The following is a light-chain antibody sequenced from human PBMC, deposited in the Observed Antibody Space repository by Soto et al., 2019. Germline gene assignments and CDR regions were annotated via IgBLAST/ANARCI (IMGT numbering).Light chain of an antibody. Sequence: EIVMTQSPATLSVSPGERVTLSCRASQDIRSSLAWYQQKPGQAPRLLIYDASNRATGIPARFSGSGSGTDLTLTISSLEPEDFAVYYCQQRSNWPRTFGQGTKVDI. CDR2: DAS. J-gene: IGKJ1*01. V-gene: IGKV3-11*01. CDR3: QQRSNWPRT. CDR1: QDIRSS.